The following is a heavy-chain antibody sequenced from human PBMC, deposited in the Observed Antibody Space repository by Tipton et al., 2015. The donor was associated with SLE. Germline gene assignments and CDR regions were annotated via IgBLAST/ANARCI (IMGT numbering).Heavy chain of an antibody. V-gene: IGHV3-30*02. Sequence: GSLSLSCAASGFTFRRYAMQWVRQAPGKGLEWVALIQYDGSNQYYADSVKGRFTITRDNSKNMVYLQMHSLRGEDTAVYFCAKSLGYCSASSCYSALDNWGQGTLVTVSS. D-gene: IGHD2-2*02. J-gene: IGHJ4*02. CDR1: GFTFRRYA. CDR2: IQYDGSNQ. CDR3: AKSLGYCSASSCYSALDN.